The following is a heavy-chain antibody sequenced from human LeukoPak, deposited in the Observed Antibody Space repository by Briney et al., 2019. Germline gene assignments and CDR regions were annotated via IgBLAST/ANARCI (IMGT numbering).Heavy chain of an antibody. D-gene: IGHD3-22*01. Sequence: GGSLRLSCAASGYTFRSYGMHWVRQALGKGLEWVAFIRYDGSNKYYADSVKGRFTISRDNSKNTLYLQMNSVRAEDTAVYYCAKDHLNYCDSRDFDYWGQGTLVTVSS. CDR3: AKDHLNYCDSRDFDY. V-gene: IGHV3-30*02. J-gene: IGHJ4*02. CDR2: IRYDGSNK. CDR1: GYTFRSYG.